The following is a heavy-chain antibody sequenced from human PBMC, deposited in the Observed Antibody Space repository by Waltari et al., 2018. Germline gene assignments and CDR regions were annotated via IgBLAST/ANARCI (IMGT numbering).Heavy chain of an antibody. CDR3: AATFYSSSWYLTGWYYGMDV. Sequence: QVQLQQWGAGLLKPSETLSLTCAVYGWSFSGFYLSWLPQPPGQGLGGLGEINQSGSTNYNPSLQSRVTISVDTSKNQFSLKLSSVTAADTAVYYCAATFYSSSWYLTGWYYGMDVWGQGTTVTVSS. CDR1: GWSFSGFY. D-gene: IGHD6-13*01. V-gene: IGHV4-34*01. CDR2: INQSGST. J-gene: IGHJ6*02.